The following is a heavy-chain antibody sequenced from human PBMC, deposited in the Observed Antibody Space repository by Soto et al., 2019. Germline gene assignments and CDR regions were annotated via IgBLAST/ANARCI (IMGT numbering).Heavy chain of an antibody. V-gene: IGHV1-3*01. J-gene: IGHJ4*02. CDR3: ARDPLWFGELASFDY. Sequence: QVQLVQSGAEVKKPGASVKVYCKASGYTFPNQGLHWVRQAPGHRLEWMGWINVGNGVTKYSQKFQGRVSISRDTSASTGYMELSSLTYEDTSVYYCARDPLWFGELASFDYWGQGTLVTVSS. CDR1: GYTFPNQG. CDR2: INVGNGVT. D-gene: IGHD3-10*01.